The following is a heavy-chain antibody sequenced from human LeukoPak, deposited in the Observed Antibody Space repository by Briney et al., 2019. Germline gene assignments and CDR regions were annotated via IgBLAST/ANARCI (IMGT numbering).Heavy chain of an antibody. CDR3: ARAIDSNGYYPRY. V-gene: IGHV1-2*02. CDR2: INPNSGGT. J-gene: IGHJ4*02. Sequence: ASVKVSCKASGYTFNAYYIYWVRQAPGQGPEWMGWINPNSGGTQYAQKIQGRVSMTRDTSITTVDMEVSSLRSDDTALYYCARAIDSNGYYPRYGGQGTLVTVSS. D-gene: IGHD3-22*01. CDR1: GYTFNAYY.